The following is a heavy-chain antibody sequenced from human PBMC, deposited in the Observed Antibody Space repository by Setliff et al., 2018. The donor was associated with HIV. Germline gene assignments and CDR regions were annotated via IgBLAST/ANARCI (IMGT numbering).Heavy chain of an antibody. CDR1: GASIRSGVYY. D-gene: IGHD6-13*01. CDR2: IYYSGST. Sequence: TLSLTCAVSGASIRSGVYYWSWIRQPAGKGPEWIGYIYYSGSTKYNPSLKSRVTMSVDTSKNQFSLKLSSVTAADTAVYYCARGSSNTWYYYFDSWGQGTLVTVSS. CDR3: ARGSSNTWYYYFDS. V-gene: IGHV4-61*10. J-gene: IGHJ4*02.